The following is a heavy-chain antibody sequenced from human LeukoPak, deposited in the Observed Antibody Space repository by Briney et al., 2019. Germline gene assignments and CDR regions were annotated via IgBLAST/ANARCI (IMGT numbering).Heavy chain of an antibody. CDR1: GFTFSSYW. J-gene: IGHJ4*02. Sequence: PGGSLRLSCAASGFTFSSYWMSWVRQAPGKGLEWVASIKQDGSEKYYVDSVKGRFTISRDNAKNSLYLQMNSLRAEDTAVYYCARDITSITIFGVVTHFDYWGQGTLVTVSS. CDR2: IKQDGSEK. D-gene: IGHD3-3*01. V-gene: IGHV3-7*01. CDR3: ARDITSITIFGVVTHFDY.